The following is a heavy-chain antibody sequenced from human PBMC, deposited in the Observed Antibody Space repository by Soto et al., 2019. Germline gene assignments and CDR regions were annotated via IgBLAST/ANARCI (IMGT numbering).Heavy chain of an antibody. CDR1: GFTFSSYG. J-gene: IGHJ4*02. Sequence: QVQLVESGGGVVQPGRSLRLSCAASGFTFSSYGMHWVRQAPGKGLEWVAVTSYDGSDKYYADSVKRRFTISRDNSKNTLDLQMNSLRGEDTAVYYCATTDTAMVGCRPFDNWGQGTLVTVSS. D-gene: IGHD5-18*01. CDR3: ATTDTAMVGCRPFDN. V-gene: IGHV3-30*03. CDR2: TSYDGSDK.